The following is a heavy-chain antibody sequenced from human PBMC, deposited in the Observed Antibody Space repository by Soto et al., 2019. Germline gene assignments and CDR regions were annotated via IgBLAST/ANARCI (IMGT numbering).Heavy chain of an antibody. Sequence: QVQLVQSGSEVRKPGASVKVSCQASGYTFTSLYMNWVRQAPGQGLEWMGWVNPNTGLTKYAQKFQGRVSMTRDMSISTVYMELSRLTSDDTAIYYCARNMDYYYGPGSGNGHGFWGQGTTVTVFS. D-gene: IGHD3-10*01. CDR3: ARNMDYYYGPGSGNGHGF. CDR2: VNPNTGLT. CDR1: GYTFTSLY. V-gene: IGHV1-2*02. J-gene: IGHJ6*02.